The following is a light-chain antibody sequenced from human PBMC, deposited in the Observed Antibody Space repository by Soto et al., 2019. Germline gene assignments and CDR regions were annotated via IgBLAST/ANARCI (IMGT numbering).Light chain of an antibody. Sequence: QSVLTQPPSVSAAPGQTVTISCSGSSSDIGNNYVSWYQHIPGTPPKLLIYETNKRPSGIPDRFSASKSGTSASLGITGLQTGDEADYYCGTWDNSLSADVFGSGTKLTVL. CDR2: ETN. CDR3: GTWDNSLSADV. V-gene: IGLV1-51*02. J-gene: IGLJ1*01. CDR1: SSDIGNNY.